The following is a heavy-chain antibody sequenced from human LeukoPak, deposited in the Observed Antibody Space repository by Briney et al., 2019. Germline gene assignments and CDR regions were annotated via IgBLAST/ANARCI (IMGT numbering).Heavy chain of an antibody. CDR2: IYYSGST. J-gene: IGHJ4*02. CDR1: GGSISSSSYY. D-gene: IGHD3-9*01. CDR3: ARTKYYDILTGYHTYYFDY. V-gene: IGHV4-39*07. Sequence: SETVSLTCTVSGGSISSSSYYWGWIRQPPGKGLEWIGSIYYSGSTYYNPSLKSRVTISVDTSKNQFSLKLSSVTAADTAVYYCARTKYYDILTGYHTYYFDYWGQGTLVTVSS.